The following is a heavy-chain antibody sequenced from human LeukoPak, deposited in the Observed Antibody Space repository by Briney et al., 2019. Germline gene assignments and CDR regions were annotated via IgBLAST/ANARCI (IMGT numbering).Heavy chain of an antibody. CDR1: GGSISSGSYS. D-gene: IGHD7-27*01. CDR3: ARFSPRAMGNYLDF. CDR2: IYPRGST. Sequence: SETLSLTCAVSGGSISSGSYSWSWIRQPPGKGLEWVGYIYPRGSTYYNPSLKSRVILSLDKSANQFSLNLSSVTAADTAVYYCARFSPRAMGNYLDFWGQGTLVTVSS. V-gene: IGHV4-30-2*01. J-gene: IGHJ4*02.